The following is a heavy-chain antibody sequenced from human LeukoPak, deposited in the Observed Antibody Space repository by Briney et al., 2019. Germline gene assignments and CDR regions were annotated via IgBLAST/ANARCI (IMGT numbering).Heavy chain of an antibody. CDR1: GFTFSTYG. D-gene: IGHD6-19*01. J-gene: IGHJ4*02. Sequence: GGSLRLSCGAPGFTFSTYGMHWVRQAPGKGLEWVAVISHDGSDKHYADSVKGRFSISRDNSKNTLYLQTNSLRGEDTAVYYCAKDLSGGWSLDYWGQGTLVTVSS. CDR3: AKDLSGGWSLDY. CDR2: ISHDGSDK. V-gene: IGHV3-30*18.